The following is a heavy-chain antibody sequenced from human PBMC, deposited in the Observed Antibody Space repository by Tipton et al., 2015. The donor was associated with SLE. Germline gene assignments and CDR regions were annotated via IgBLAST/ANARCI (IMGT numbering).Heavy chain of an antibody. CDR3: ARRICNNLTCDRRPFDY. D-gene: IGHD2/OR15-2a*01. CDR1: GYSISSGYY. CDR2: VYHSGST. Sequence: TLSLTCAVSGYSISSGYYWGWIRQPPGKGLEWIGIVYHSGSTYYNPSLRSRVTISLDTSNNQFSLTLNSVTAADTAVYYCARRICNNLTCDRRPFDYWGQGTLVTVSS. V-gene: IGHV4-38-2*01. J-gene: IGHJ4*02.